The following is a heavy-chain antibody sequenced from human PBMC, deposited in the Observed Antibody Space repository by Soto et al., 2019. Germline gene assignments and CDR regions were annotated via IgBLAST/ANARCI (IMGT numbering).Heavy chain of an antibody. CDR3: ARIRDSYGSIDY. V-gene: IGHV2-70*11. Sequence: SGPTLVNPTQTLTLTCTFSGFSLSTSGVCVVWIRQPPGKALEWLARIDWDDVKYYSTSLKTRLTITKDTSKNQVVLTMTNMDPVDTATYYCARIRDSYGSIDYWGQGTLVTVS. CDR2: IDWDDVK. D-gene: IGHD5-18*01. CDR1: GFSLSTSGVC. J-gene: IGHJ4*02.